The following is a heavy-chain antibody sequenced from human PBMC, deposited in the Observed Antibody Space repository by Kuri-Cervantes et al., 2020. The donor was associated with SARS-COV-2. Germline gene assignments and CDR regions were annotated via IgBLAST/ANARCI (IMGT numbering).Heavy chain of an antibody. Sequence: GGPLRLSCAASEFTFSSYGIHWVRQAPGKGLEWMAFIRYDGSNKYYADSVKGRFTISRDNSKNTLYLQMNSLRAEDTAVYYCAKALEGGATSLYYYYYYMDVWGKGTTVTVSS. V-gene: IGHV3-30*02. CDR1: EFTFSSYG. CDR3: AKALEGGATSLYYYYYYMDV. J-gene: IGHJ6*03. D-gene: IGHD1-26*01. CDR2: IRYDGSNK.